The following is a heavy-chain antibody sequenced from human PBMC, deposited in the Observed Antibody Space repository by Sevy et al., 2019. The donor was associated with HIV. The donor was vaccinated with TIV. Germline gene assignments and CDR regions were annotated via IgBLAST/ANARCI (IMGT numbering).Heavy chain of an antibody. Sequence: GGSLRLSCAASGFTFSNVWKSWVRQAPGKGLEWVAHVKSKTDGGTTDYAAPVRGRFTISRDDSKKTLYLQMNSLKTEDTAVYYCTTGGSLFQHWGQGTLVTVSS. CDR3: TTGGSLFQH. D-gene: IGHD3-16*01. CDR1: GFTFSNVW. CDR2: VKSKTDGGTT. V-gene: IGHV3-15*01. J-gene: IGHJ1*01.